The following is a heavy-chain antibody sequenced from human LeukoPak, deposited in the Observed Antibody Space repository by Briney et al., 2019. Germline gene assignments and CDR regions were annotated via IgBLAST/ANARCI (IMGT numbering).Heavy chain of an antibody. V-gene: IGHV1-46*01. J-gene: IGHJ4*02. CDR3: ARDLGDTAMVI. CDR1: GYTFTSYY. CDR2: INPSGGST. D-gene: IGHD5-18*01. Sequence: ASVKVSCKASGYTFTSYYIHWVRQAPGQGLEWMGIINPSGGSTSYAQKFQGRVTMTRDTSTSTAYMELSSLRSEDTAVYYCARDLGDTAMVIWGQGTLVTVSS.